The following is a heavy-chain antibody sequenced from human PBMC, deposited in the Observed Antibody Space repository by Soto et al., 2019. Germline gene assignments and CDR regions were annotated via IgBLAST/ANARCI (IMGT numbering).Heavy chain of an antibody. CDR1: GFTFSSYG. Sequence: VQLVESGGGVVQPGRSLRLSCAASGFTFSSYGFHWVRQAPGTGLEWVAVISFDGSGQFFANSVKGRFTISRDNSKNTLYLQMNSLRAEDTAVYYCAKVHCPTTTCYWADAFDIWGQGTMVTVSS. V-gene: IGHV3-30*18. CDR3: AKVHCPTTTCYWADAFDI. CDR2: ISFDGSGQ. J-gene: IGHJ3*02. D-gene: IGHD2-2*01.